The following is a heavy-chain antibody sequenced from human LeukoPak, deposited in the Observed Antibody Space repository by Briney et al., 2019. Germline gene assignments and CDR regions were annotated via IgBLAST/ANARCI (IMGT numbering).Heavy chain of an antibody. V-gene: IGHV4-39*01. Sequence: SETLSLTCSVPGGSISNSNYYWGWIRQPPGKGLEWIGSIYYSGTTSYNASLKSRVTISVDTSKNQFSLKLSSMTAADTAVYYCASHRTGKNWFDPWGQGTLVTVSS. CDR2: IYYSGTT. CDR1: GGSISNSNYY. J-gene: IGHJ5*02. D-gene: IGHD3-10*01. CDR3: ASHRTGKNWFDP.